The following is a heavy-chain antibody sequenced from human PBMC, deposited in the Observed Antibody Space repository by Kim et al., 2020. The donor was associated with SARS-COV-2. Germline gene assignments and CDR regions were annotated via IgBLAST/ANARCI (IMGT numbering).Heavy chain of an antibody. Sequence: SQTLSLTCAISGDSVSSNSAAWNWIRQSPSRGLEWLGRTYYRSKWYNDYAVSVKSRITINPDTSKNQFSLQLNSVTPEDTAVYYCARAFFIAVAGTYWFDPWGQGTLVTVSS. V-gene: IGHV6-1*01. CDR3: ARAFFIAVAGTYWFDP. CDR2: TYYRSKWYN. D-gene: IGHD6-19*01. CDR1: GDSVSSNSAA. J-gene: IGHJ5*02.